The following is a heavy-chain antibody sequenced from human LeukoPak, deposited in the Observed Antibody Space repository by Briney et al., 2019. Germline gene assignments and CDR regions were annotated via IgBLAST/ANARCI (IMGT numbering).Heavy chain of an antibody. CDR3: ARAIRLYGDYSFDP. V-gene: IGHV4-34*01. D-gene: IGHD4-17*01. J-gene: IGHJ5*02. CDR1: GGSFSGYY. Sequence: LETLCLTCAVYGGSFSGYYWSWIRQPPRKGLEWIGETNHSGSTNYNPPLKSRVTISVDTSKNQFSLKLSSVTAADTAVYYCARAIRLYGDYSFDPWGQGTLVTVSS. CDR2: TNHSGST.